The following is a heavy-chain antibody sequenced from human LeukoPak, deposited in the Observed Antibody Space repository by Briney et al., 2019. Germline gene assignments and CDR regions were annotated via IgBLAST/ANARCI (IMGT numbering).Heavy chain of an antibody. CDR2: ISGSGGRT. CDR1: GFTFSSYA. CDR3: AKKTLESGNWFDP. J-gene: IGHJ5*02. Sequence: GGSLRLSCAASGFTFSSYAMSWVRQAPGKGLEWVSAISGSGGRTYYADSVKGRFTISRDNSKDTLYLQMNSLRAEDTAVYYCAKKTLESGNWFDPWGQGTLVTVSS. D-gene: IGHD3-10*01. V-gene: IGHV3-23*01.